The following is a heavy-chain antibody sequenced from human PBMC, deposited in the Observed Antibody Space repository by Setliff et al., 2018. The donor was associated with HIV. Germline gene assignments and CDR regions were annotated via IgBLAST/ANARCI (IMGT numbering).Heavy chain of an antibody. CDR2: IFHSGNT. CDR3: ARQPLYNDYDWRSYYFDY. V-gene: IGHV4-39*01. CDR1: GDSMSSDNYF. J-gene: IGHJ4*02. D-gene: IGHD5-12*01. Sequence: SETLSLTCTVSGDSMSSDNYFWVWVRQPPGKGLEWMGNIFHSGNTYYSPSLNSRFTISVDTSKNQFSLKLRSVTAADTAVYYCARQPLYNDYDWRSYYFDYWGQGSLVTVSS.